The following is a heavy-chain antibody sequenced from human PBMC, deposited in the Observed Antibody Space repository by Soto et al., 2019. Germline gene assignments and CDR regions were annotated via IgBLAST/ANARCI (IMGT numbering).Heavy chain of an antibody. CDR3: ARDEGEYGSGSYYNWFDP. Sequence: PGGSLRLSCAASGFTFSSYAMHWVRQAPGKGLGWVAVISYDGSNKYYADSVKGRFTISRDNSKNTLYLQMNSLRAEDTAVYYCARDEGEYGSGSYYNWFDPWGQGTLVTVSS. D-gene: IGHD3-10*01. CDR2: ISYDGSNK. CDR1: GFTFSSYA. V-gene: IGHV3-30-3*01. J-gene: IGHJ5*02.